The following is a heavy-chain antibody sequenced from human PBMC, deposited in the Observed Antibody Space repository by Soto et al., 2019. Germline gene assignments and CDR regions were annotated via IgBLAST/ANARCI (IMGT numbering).Heavy chain of an antibody. V-gene: IGHV3-23*01. CDR2: ISGSGGST. J-gene: IGHJ6*03. D-gene: IGHD3-3*01. Sequence: EVQLLESGGGLVQPGGSLRLSCAASGFTFSSYAMSWVRQAPGKGLEWVSAISGSGGSTYYADSVKGRFTISRDNSKNTLYLQMNSLRAEDTAVYYCAKGRAGLRFLEWLSFGPNMDVWGKGTTVTVSS. CDR1: GFTFSSYA. CDR3: AKGRAGLRFLEWLSFGPNMDV.